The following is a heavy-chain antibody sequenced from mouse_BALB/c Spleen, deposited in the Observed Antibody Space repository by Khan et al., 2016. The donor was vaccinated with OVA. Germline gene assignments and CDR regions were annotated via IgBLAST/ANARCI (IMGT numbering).Heavy chain of an antibody. CDR2: VSTGGSYT. J-gene: IGHJ3*01. CDR3: RRVAYYYDRGGFDY. V-gene: IGHV5-6*01. D-gene: IGHD1-1*01. CDR1: GFTFSTYG. Sequence: EVELVESGGDLVKPGGSLKLSCAASGFTFSTYGMPWVRQAPDKRLEWVATVSTGGSYTYYPDSVKGRFTISRDNAKNTLYLQMSGLRSEDTAMFYGRRVAYYYDRGGFDYWGQGTLVTVSA.